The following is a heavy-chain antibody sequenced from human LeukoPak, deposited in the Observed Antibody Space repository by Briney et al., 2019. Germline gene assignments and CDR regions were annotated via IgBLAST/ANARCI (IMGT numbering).Heavy chain of an antibody. CDR3: AREGTMVRGVVNYYYMDV. V-gene: IGHV1-8*01. J-gene: IGHJ6*03. CDR1: GYTFTSYD. CDR2: MNPNSGNT. Sequence: ASVKVSCMASGYTFTSYDINWVRQATGQGLEWMGWMNPNSGNTGYAQKFQGRVTMTRNTSIGTAYMELSSLRSEDTAVYYCAREGTMVRGVVNYYYMDVWGKGTTVTVSS. D-gene: IGHD3-10*01.